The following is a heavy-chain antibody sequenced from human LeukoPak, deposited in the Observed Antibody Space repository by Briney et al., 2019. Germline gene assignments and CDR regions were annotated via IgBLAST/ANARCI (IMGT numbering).Heavy chain of an antibody. CDR1: GFTFSSYA. J-gene: IGHJ4*02. Sequence: GGSLRLSCAASGFTFSSYAMSWVRQAPGKGLEWVSAISGSGGSTYYADSVKGRFTISRDNSKNTLYLQMNSLRAEDTAVYYCAKGSYYYDSSGYFDYWGQGTLVTVSS. CDR2: ISGSGGST. V-gene: IGHV3-23*01. CDR3: AKGSYYYDSSGYFDY. D-gene: IGHD3-22*01.